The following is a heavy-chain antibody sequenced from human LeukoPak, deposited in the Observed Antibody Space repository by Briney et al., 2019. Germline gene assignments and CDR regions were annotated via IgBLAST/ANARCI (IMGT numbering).Heavy chain of an antibody. CDR2: IYYSGST. V-gene: IGHV4-30-4*08. J-gene: IGHJ4*02. Sequence: SQTLSLTCTVSGGSISSGDYYWSWIRQPPGKGLEWIGYIYYSGSTYYNPSLKSRVTISVDTSKNQFSLKLSSVTAADTAVYYCASADYYGSGSYPLFDYWGQGTLVTVSS. CDR1: GGSISSGDYY. D-gene: IGHD3-10*01. CDR3: ASADYYGSGSYPLFDY.